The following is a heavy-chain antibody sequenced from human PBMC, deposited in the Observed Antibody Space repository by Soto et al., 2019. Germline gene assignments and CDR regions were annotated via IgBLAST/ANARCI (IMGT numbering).Heavy chain of an antibody. J-gene: IGHJ3*02. V-gene: IGHV1-69*06. CDR1: GGTLSDHG. D-gene: IGHD3-10*01. CDR3: ARGVYGSGNYYTGPSAFDI. Sequence: QVQLEQSGAEVKKPGSSVKVSCKASGGTLSDHGVAWLRQAPGQGLEWMGGTIPVFNTAQYAQKFQGRVTVTADKFANIAYMDLSSLRSEDTAFYFCARGVYGSGNYYTGPSAFDIWGQGTMVIVSS. CDR2: TIPVFNTA.